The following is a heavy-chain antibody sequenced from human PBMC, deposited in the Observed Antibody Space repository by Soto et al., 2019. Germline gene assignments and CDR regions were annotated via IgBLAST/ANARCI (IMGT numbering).Heavy chain of an antibody. D-gene: IGHD2-2*01. Sequence: ASVKVSFKASGYTFTSYYMHWLRQAPGQGLEWMGIINPSGGSTSYAQKFQGRVTMTRDTSTSTVYMELSSLRSEDTAVYYCARDGPGYCSSTSCYGAYYYGMDVWGQGTTVTVSS. CDR3: ARDGPGYCSSTSCYGAYYYGMDV. V-gene: IGHV1-46*01. CDR1: GYTFTSYY. CDR2: INPSGGST. J-gene: IGHJ6*02.